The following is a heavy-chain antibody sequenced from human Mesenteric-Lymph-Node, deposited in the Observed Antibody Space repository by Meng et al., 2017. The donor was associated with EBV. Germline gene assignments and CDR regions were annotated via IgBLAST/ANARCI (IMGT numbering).Heavy chain of an antibody. Sequence: QVQLKESGPGLVQPSQTLSLTCAVSGGSISSGGYYWTCIRQPPGKGLEWIGYMYSSGSTYYNPSLESRFAMSLDTYKNQFSLRLTSVTAADTALYYCARGAYEGSGSKFADWGQGTLVTVSS. J-gene: IGHJ4*02. CDR2: MYSSGST. CDR1: GGSISSGGYY. D-gene: IGHD3-10*01. CDR3: ARGAYEGSGSKFAD. V-gene: IGHV4-30-4*01.